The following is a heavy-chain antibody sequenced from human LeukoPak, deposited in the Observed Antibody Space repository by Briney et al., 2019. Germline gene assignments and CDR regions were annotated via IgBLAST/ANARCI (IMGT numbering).Heavy chain of an antibody. CDR3: VRERGSGPKENLVFDY. D-gene: IGHD6-19*01. J-gene: IGHJ4*02. V-gene: IGHV3-30*04. CDR1: GFTFSSYA. CDR2: ISYDGSNK. Sequence: GGSLRLSCAASGFTFSSYAMHWVRQAPGKGLEWVAVISYDGSNKYYADSVKGRFTISRDNSKNTLYLQMNKLRAEDTAVYYCVRERGSGPKENLVFDYWGQGTLVTVSS.